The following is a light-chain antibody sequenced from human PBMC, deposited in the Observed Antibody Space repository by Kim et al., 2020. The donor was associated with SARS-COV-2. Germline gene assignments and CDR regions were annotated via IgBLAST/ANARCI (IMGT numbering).Light chain of an antibody. CDR3: QQSYTTPYT. CDR2: TTS. J-gene: IGKJ2*01. Sequence: DIQMTQSPSSLSASVGDRVSITCRASQTISTHLNWYQQKPGKAPKVLIYTTSSLQSGVPSRFSGSGSGTDFTLTISSLQPEDFATYYCQQSYTTPYTFGQGTKLEI. CDR1: QTISTH. V-gene: IGKV1-39*01.